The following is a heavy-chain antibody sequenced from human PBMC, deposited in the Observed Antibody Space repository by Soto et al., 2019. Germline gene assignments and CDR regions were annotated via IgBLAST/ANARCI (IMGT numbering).Heavy chain of an antibody. CDR3: AGFTFGDAGTDY. V-gene: IGHV4-34*01. J-gene: IGHJ4*02. D-gene: IGHD3-16*01. Sequence: SETLSLTCAVYGGSFSGYYWSWIRQPPGKGLEWIGEINHSGSTNYNPSLKSRVTISVDTSKNQFSLKLSSVTAADTAVYYCAGFTFGDAGTDYWGKGTLVTVSS. CDR1: GGSFSGYY. CDR2: INHSGST.